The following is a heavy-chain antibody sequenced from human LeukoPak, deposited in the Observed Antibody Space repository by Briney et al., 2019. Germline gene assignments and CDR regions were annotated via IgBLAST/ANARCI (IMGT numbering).Heavy chain of an antibody. CDR3: ARAFISSGYIDY. Sequence: GGSLRLSCAASGFTFSSYSMNWVRQAPGKGLEWVSSISSSSSSYIYYADSVKGRFTTSRDNAKNSLYLQMNSLRAEDTAVYYCARAFISSGYIDYWGQGTLVTVSS. CDR1: GFTFSSYS. V-gene: IGHV3-21*01. D-gene: IGHD6-19*01. J-gene: IGHJ4*02. CDR2: ISSSSSSYI.